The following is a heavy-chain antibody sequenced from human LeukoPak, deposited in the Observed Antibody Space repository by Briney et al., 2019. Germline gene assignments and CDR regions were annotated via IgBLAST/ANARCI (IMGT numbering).Heavy chain of an antibody. D-gene: IGHD3-3*01. CDR3: ARGLRRTYYDFWSGYYPPGGFDY. Sequence: SETLSLTYAVYGGSFSGYYWSWLRQPPGKGLEWIGEINHSGSTNYNPSLKSRVTISVDTSKNQFSLKLSSVAAADTAVYYCARGLRRTYYDFWSGYYPPGGFDYWGQGTLVTVSS. J-gene: IGHJ4*02. CDR1: GGSFSGYY. CDR2: INHSGST. V-gene: IGHV4-34*01.